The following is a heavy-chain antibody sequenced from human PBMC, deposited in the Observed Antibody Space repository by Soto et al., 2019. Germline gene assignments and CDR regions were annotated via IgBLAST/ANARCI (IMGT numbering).Heavy chain of an antibody. J-gene: IGHJ6*02. Sequence: QVQLQESGPGLVKPSETLSLTCTVSGGSVNSGSYYWTWIRQPPGKGLEWIGYLYYNTNTNYNPPLKSRVTISVATSSIQFSPTRSSVTAADTAVYYCARTYCTTTSCQAHGMDVWGQGTTVTGSS. V-gene: IGHV4-61*01. CDR3: ARTYCTTTSCQAHGMDV. CDR1: GGSVNSGSYY. D-gene: IGHD2-2*01. CDR2: LYYNTNT.